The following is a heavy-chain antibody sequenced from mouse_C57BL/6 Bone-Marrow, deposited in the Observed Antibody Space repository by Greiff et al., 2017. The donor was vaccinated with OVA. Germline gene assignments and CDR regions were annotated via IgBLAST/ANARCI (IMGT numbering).Heavy chain of an antibody. J-gene: IGHJ2*01. CDR1: GYAFSSSW. CDR2: IYPGDGDT. D-gene: IGHD1-1*01. V-gene: IGHV1-82*01. CDR3: ARYYYGSPYY. Sequence: VQLQQSGPELVKPGASVKISCKASGYAFSSSWMNWVKQRPGKGLEWIGRIYPGDGDTNYNGKFKGKATLTADKSSSTAYMQLSSLTSEDSAVYFCARYYYGSPYYWGQGTTLTVSS.